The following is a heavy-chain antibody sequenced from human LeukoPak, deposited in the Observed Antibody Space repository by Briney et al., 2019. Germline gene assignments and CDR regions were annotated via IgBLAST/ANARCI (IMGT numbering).Heavy chain of an antibody. V-gene: IGHV3-43*02. CDR2: ISGDGGTT. Sequence: GGSLRLSCAASGFTFDDYAMHWVRQVPGKGLEWVSLISGDGGTTYYGDSVKGRFTISRDNSKDCLYLQMNSLRSEDTALYYCAKDITGCSGGAYHSYYSDSWGQGTLVTVSS. D-gene: IGHD2-15*01. CDR3: AKDITGCSGGAYHSYYSDS. J-gene: IGHJ4*02. CDR1: GFTFDDYA.